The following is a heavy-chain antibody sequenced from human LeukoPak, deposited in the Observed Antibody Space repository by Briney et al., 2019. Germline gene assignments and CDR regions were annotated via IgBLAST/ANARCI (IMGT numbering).Heavy chain of an antibody. CDR2: ISSSSSYI. CDR1: GFTFSTYS. Sequence: GGSLRLSCAASGFTFSTYSMNWVRQAPGKGLEWVSSISSSSSYIYYADSVKGRFTISRDNAKNSLYLQMNSLRAEDTAVYYCTKAQDCSSISCYNRGVSSYWGQGTQVTVSS. CDR3: TKAQDCSSISCYNRGVSSY. J-gene: IGHJ4*02. V-gene: IGHV3-21*01. D-gene: IGHD2-2*01.